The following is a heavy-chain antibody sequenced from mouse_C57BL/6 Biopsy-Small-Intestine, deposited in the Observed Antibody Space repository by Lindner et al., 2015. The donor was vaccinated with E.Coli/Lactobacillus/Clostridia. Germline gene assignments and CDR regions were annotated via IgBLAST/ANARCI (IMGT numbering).Heavy chain of an antibody. CDR3: TRHARNWDY. CDR2: IYPENGRT. CDR1: GYTFTNYD. D-gene: IGHD4-1*01. J-gene: IGHJ2*01. Sequence: VQLQESGPELVKPGTSVKMSCKASGYTFTNYDLNWVKQRPGQGLEWIGWIYPENGRTKYNEKFKGKATLTADKSSNTVFMELSGLTSEDSAVYFCTRHARNWDYWGQGTTLTVSS. V-gene: IGHV1-85*01.